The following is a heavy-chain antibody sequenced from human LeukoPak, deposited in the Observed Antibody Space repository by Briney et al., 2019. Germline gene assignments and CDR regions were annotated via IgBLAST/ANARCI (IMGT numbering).Heavy chain of an antibody. D-gene: IGHD3-16*01. V-gene: IGHV3-23*01. Sequence: PGGSLRLSCVGSGFTLSNYAMSWVRQAPGMGLQWVALISGGTGATYYADSMKGRFTISRDNSKNTLYLQMNSLRPEDTAVYYCAKDGGDSPGHELFDYRGQGILVTVSS. CDR1: GFTLSNYA. J-gene: IGHJ4*02. CDR2: ISGGTGAT. CDR3: AKDGGDSPGHELFDY.